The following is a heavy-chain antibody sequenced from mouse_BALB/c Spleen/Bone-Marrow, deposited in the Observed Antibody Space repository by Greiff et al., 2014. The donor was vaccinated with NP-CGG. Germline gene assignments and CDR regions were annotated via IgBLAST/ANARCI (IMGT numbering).Heavy chain of an antibody. V-gene: IGHV1S74*01. CDR1: GYSFTSYW. Sequence: QVQLQQSGPQLVRPGASVKISCKASGYSFTSYWMHWVKQRPGQGLEWIGMIDPSDSETRLNQKFKDKATLTVDKSSSTAYMQLXSXXXXDSXVYYCARVWDEGSYAMDYWGQGTSVTVSS. D-gene: IGHD1-1*01. CDR3: ARVWDEGSYAMDY. CDR2: IDPSDSET. J-gene: IGHJ4*01.